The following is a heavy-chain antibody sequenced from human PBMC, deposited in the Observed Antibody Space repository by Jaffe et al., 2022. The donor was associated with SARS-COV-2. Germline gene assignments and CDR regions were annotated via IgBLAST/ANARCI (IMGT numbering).Heavy chain of an antibody. D-gene: IGHD4-17*01. V-gene: IGHV4-39*01. CDR1: GGSISSSSYY. Sequence: QLQLQESGPGLVKPSETLSLTCTVSGGSISSSSYYWGWIRQPPGKGLEWIGSIYYSGSTYYNPSLKSRVTISVDTSKNQFSLKLSSVTAADTAVYYCARHPYGDYFFSHSTQIDYWGQGTLVTVSS. CDR3: ARHPYGDYFFSHSTQIDY. J-gene: IGHJ4*02. CDR2: IYYSGST.